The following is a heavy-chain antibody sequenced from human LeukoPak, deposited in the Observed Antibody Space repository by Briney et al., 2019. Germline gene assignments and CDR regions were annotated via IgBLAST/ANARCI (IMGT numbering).Heavy chain of an antibody. D-gene: IGHD3-22*01. CDR3: ARLPYYYDSSGYYWNDAFDI. CDR1: GGSISSYY. V-gene: IGHV4-59*08. Sequence: SETLSLTCTVSGGSISSYYWSWIRQPPGKGLEWIGYIYYSGSTNYTPSLKSRVTISVDTSKNQFSLKLSSVTAADTAVYYCARLPYYYDSSGYYWNDAFDIWGQGTMVTVSS. J-gene: IGHJ3*02. CDR2: IYYSGST.